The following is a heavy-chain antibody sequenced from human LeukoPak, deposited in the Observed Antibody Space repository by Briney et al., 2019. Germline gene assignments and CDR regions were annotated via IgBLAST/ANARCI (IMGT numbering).Heavy chain of an antibody. CDR2: ISSSRSTI. V-gene: IGHV3-48*04. CDR3: ARDYYDSSGS. CDR1: GFTFSSYS. D-gene: IGHD3-22*01. Sequence: GGSLRLSCAASGFTFSSYSMNWVRQAPGKGVEWVSYISSSRSTIYYADSVKGRFTISRDNAKNSLYLQMNSLRAEGTAVYYCARDYYDSSGSWGQGTLVTVSS. J-gene: IGHJ4*02.